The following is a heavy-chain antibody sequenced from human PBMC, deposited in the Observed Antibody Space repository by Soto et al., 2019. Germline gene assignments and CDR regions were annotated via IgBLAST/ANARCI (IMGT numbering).Heavy chain of an antibody. CDR2: VHSSGGT. J-gene: IGHJ4*02. V-gene: IGHV4-39*01. CDR1: HGSITSGDYF. Sequence: SETLSLTCTVSHGSITSGDYFWAWIRQPPGRGLEFIGSVHSSGGTYYSPSLKSRASISIDKSRNQFSLKLTSVNAGDTAVYFCASVVVGATRQTGSDHWGQGTLVTVSS. D-gene: IGHD2-15*01. CDR3: ASVVVGATRQTGSDH.